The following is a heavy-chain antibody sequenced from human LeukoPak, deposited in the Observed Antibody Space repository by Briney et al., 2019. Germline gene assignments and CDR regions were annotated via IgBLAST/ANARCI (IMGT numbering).Heavy chain of an antibody. D-gene: IGHD2-15*01. CDR2: ISGSGGNT. V-gene: IGHV3-23*01. CDR3: ARSRGVDWFDP. J-gene: IGHJ5*02. CDR1: GFTFSNYA. Sequence: PGGSLRLSCAASGFTFSNYAMTWVRQAPGKGLEWVSGISGSGGNTYYADSVKGRFTISRDNSKKTLHLQMNSLRTEDTAVYYCARSRGVDWFDPWGQGTLVTVSS.